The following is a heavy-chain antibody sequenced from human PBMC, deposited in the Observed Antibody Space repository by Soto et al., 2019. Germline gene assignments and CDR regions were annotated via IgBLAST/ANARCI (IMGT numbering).Heavy chain of an antibody. V-gene: IGHV1-69*01. CDR1: GGIFSTYA. CDR2: IIPIFGTP. J-gene: IGHJ4*02. D-gene: IGHD3-10*01. Sequence: QVQLVQSGAEVKKPGSSVKVSCKASGGIFSTYAISWLRQAPGQGLEWMGGIIPIFGTPNYARRFQGRVTITADESTTTSYMELSRLQSEDTAVYYCARDRDDYGSGNYYNRIDFWGQGTLVTVSS. CDR3: ARDRDDYGSGNYYNRIDF.